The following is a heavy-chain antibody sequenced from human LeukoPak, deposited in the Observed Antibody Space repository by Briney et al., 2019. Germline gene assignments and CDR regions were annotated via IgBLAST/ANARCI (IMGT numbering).Heavy chain of an antibody. CDR3: TSVHDSSAYYHSGIDY. J-gene: IGHJ4*02. D-gene: IGHD3-22*01. CDR2: IRSKAYRGAT. Sequence: GGSLRLSCSTSGFNFGDYAMSWVRQAPGKGLEWVGFIRSKAYRGATGDAASVKGRVTISRDDSKSIAYLYMNSLKTEDTAVYYCTSVHDSSAYYHSGIDYWGQGTLVTVSS. V-gene: IGHV3-49*04. CDR1: GFNFGDYA.